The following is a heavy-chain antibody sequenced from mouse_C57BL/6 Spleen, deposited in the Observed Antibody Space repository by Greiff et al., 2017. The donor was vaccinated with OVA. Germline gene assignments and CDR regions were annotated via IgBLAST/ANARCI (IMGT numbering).Heavy chain of an antibody. CDR2: INPNNGGT. D-gene: IGHD2-4*01. CDR3: ARSDYDDGFDY. CDR1: GYTFTDYY. Sequence: EVQLQQSGPELVKPGASVKISCKASGYTFTDYYMNWVKQSHGKSLEWIGDINPNNGGTSYNQKFKGKATLTVDKSSSTAYMELRSLTSEDSAVYYCARSDYDDGFDYWGQGTTLTVSS. V-gene: IGHV1-26*01. J-gene: IGHJ2*01.